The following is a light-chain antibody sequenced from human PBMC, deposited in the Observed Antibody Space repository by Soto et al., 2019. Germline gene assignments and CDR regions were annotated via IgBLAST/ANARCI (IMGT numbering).Light chain of an antibody. Sequence: IVMTQSPATLSVSPGDRATLSCRASQSVRSNLAWYQQKPGQAPRLLIYGASTRASGIPARFSGSGSGTEFTLTISSLQSEDFAVYYCQQYHDWPLTFGGGTKVDIK. CDR2: GAS. CDR3: QQYHDWPLT. J-gene: IGKJ4*01. CDR1: QSVRSN. V-gene: IGKV3-15*01.